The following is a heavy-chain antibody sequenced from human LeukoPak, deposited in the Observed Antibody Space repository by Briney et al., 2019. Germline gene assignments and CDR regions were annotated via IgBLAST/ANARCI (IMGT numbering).Heavy chain of an antibody. D-gene: IGHD6-19*01. Sequence: SETLSLTCAVYGGSFSSYYWSWIRQPPGKGLEWIGEINYSGSTKYSPSLKSRVTISVDTSKNQFSLKLSSVTAADTAVYYCARGTQWLGRFYFDYWGQGTLVTVSS. V-gene: IGHV4-34*01. CDR3: ARGTQWLGRFYFDY. J-gene: IGHJ4*02. CDR2: INYSGST. CDR1: GGSFSSYY.